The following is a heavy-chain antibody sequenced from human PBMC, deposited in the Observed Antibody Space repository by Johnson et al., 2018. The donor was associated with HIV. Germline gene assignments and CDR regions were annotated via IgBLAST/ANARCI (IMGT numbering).Heavy chain of an antibody. CDR3: TTEAPTLLRAFDI. CDR2: IVTAGDT. V-gene: IGHV3-13*01. J-gene: IGHJ3*02. Sequence: VQLVESGGGLIQPGGSLRLSCAASGFTFSSYDMHWVRQTTGQGLEWVSAIVTAGDTYYPGSVKGRFTILRDDSKNTLYLHMNRLKTEDTAVYYCTTEAPTLLRAFDIWGQGKMVTVFS. CDR1: GFTFSSYD.